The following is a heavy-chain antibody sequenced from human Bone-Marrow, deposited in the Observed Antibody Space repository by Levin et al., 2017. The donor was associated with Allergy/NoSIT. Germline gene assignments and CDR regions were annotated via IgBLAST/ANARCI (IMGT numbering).Heavy chain of an antibody. CDR2: IYYSGST. CDR1: CGSISSFY. V-gene: IGHV4-59*01. CDR3: ARDPRGAVAGFDY. Sequence: SQTLSLTCTVSCGSISSFYWSWIRQPPGKGLEWIGYIYYSGSTNYNPSLKSRVTISVDTSKNQFSLKLSSVTAADTAVYYCARDPRGAVAGFDYWGQGTLVTVSS. J-gene: IGHJ4*02. D-gene: IGHD6-19*01.